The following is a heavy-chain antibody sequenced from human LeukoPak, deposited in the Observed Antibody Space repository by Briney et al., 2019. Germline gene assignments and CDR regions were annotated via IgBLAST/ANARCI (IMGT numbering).Heavy chain of an antibody. J-gene: IGHJ5*02. D-gene: IGHD3-3*01. CDR3: AQDLWAIFGVAHYFDP. CDR1: GFTFSDFA. CDR2: ISHDGYNS. V-gene: IGHV3-30-3*01. Sequence: GGSLRLSCAASGFTFSDFAVHWVRQSPGKGLEWVAAISHDGYNSYYADSLKGRFTISRDNSKNTLYLQMSSLRSEDTAVYYCAQDLWAIFGVAHYFDPWGQGTLVTVSS.